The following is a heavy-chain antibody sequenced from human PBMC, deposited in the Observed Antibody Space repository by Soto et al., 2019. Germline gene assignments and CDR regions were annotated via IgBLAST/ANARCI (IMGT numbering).Heavy chain of an antibody. CDR2: ISYSGST. V-gene: IGHV4-59*01. D-gene: IGHD5-12*01. J-gene: IGHJ4*02. CDR3: ARVVGYSDFGHGVIDY. Sequence: WTWLRQPPGKGLEYIGYISYSGSTNYNPSLNSRVTISVDTSKNQFSLKLSSVTAADTAIYYCARVVGYSDFGHGVIDYWGQGTLVTVFS.